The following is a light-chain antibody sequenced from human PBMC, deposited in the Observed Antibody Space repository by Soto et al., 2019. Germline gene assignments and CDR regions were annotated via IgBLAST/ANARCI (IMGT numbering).Light chain of an antibody. V-gene: IGKV1-33*01. J-gene: IGKJ5*01. Sequence: IQITHSPVSLSASVLYRVTIIFQASQDISNYLNWYQQKPGKAPKLLISDASRLETGVPSRFSGRGSGTDFTFTISSLQPEDIATYYCQQYHSLITFGQGTRLEIK. CDR2: DAS. CDR3: QQYHSLIT. CDR1: QDISNY.